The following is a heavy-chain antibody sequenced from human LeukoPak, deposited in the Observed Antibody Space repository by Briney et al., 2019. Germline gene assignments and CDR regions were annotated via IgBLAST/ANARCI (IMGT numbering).Heavy chain of an antibody. V-gene: IGHV3-23*01. CDR3: AKVYLGVVRGYYDY. Sequence: PGGCLRLSCAASGLTLTSYAIGWVRQTPGGGLEWVSAIRGGGSTYYADSVKGRFTISRDNSKNTLFLQMNSLRAEDTAVYYCAKVYLGVVRGYYDYWGQGTLVTVSS. D-gene: IGHD3-10*01. CDR1: GLTLTSYA. CDR2: IRGGGST. J-gene: IGHJ4*02.